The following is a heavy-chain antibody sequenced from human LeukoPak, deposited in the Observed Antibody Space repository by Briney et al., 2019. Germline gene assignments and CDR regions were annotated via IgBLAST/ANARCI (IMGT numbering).Heavy chain of an antibody. CDR3: ARFSVAAAGTGWFDP. CDR2: IYYSGST. V-gene: IGHV4-59*01. J-gene: IGHJ5*02. Sequence: SETLSLTCTVSGVSISSYYWSWIRQPPGKGLELIGYIYYSGSTNYNPSLKSRVTISVATSKNQLSLKLSSVTAADTAVYYCARFSVAAAGTGWFDPWGQGTLVTVS. CDR1: GVSISSYY. D-gene: IGHD6-13*01.